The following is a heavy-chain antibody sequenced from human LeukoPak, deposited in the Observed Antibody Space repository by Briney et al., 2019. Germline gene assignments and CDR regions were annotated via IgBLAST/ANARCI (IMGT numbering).Heavy chain of an antibody. Sequence: SETLSLTCTVSGGSISSGDYYWSWIRQPPGKGLEWIGYIYYGRSTYYNPSLKSRVTISVDTSKNQFSLKLSSVTAADTAVYYCAREVFVMADPGAFDIWGQGTMVTVSS. CDR1: GGSISSGDYY. J-gene: IGHJ3*02. D-gene: IGHD2-8*01. CDR3: AREVFVMADPGAFDI. CDR2: IYYGRST. V-gene: IGHV4-30-4*01.